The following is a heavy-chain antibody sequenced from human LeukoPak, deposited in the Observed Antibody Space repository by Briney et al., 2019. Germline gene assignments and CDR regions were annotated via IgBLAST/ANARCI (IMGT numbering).Heavy chain of an antibody. V-gene: IGHV4-4*07. J-gene: IGHJ4*02. D-gene: IGHD3-22*01. CDR3: ARGGHYYDSSGRGFDY. CDR2: IYTSGST. CDR1: GGSISSYY. Sequence: SETLSLTCTVSGGSISSYYWSWIRQPAGKGLEWIGRIYTSGSTNYNPSLKSRVTMSVDTSKNQFSLKLSSVTAADTAVYYCARGGHYYDSSGRGFDYWGQGTLVTVSS.